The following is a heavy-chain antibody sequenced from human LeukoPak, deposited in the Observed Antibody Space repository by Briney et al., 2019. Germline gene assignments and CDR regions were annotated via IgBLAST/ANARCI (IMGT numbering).Heavy chain of an antibody. CDR2: IWYDGSNK. D-gene: IGHD2-15*01. Sequence: GRSLRLSCAASGFTFGSYGMHWVRQAPGKGLEWVAVIWYDGSNKYYADSVKGRFTISRDNSKNTLYLQMNSLRAEDTAVYYCARDLENCSGGSCYYYYYGMDVWGQGTTVTVSS. CDR3: ARDLENCSGGSCYYYYYGMDV. J-gene: IGHJ6*02. CDR1: GFTFGSYG. V-gene: IGHV3-33*01.